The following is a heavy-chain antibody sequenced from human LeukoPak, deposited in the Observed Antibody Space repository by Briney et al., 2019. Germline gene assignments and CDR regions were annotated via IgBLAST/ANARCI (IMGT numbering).Heavy chain of an antibody. V-gene: IGHV5-51*01. J-gene: IGHJ4*02. CDR1: GYSFTSHW. D-gene: IGHD1-26*01. Sequence: GESLKISCKGSGYSFTSHWIGRARQMPGKGLEWMGIIYPGDSDTRYSPSFQGQVTISADKSISTAYLQWSSLKASDTALYYCARVGGSYYFDYWGQGTLVTVSS. CDR3: ARVGGSYYFDY. CDR2: IYPGDSDT.